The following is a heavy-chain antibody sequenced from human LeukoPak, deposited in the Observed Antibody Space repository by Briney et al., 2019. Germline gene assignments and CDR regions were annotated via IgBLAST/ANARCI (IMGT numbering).Heavy chain of an antibody. J-gene: IGHJ4*02. D-gene: IGHD3-3*01. CDR2: ISWNSGSI. Sequence: PGRSLRLSCAASGFTFDDYAMHWVRQAPGKGLEWVSGISWNSGSIGYADSVKGRFTISRDNAKNSLYLQMHSLRAEDTALYYCAKVTYYDFWSGYPQVSYFDYWGQGTLVTVSS. CDR1: GFTFDDYA. CDR3: AKVTYYDFWSGYPQVSYFDY. V-gene: IGHV3-9*01.